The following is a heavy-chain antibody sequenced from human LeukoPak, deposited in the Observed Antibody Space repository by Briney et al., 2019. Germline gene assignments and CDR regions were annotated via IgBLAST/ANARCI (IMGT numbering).Heavy chain of an antibody. CDR3: ARAPNKYDFWSGYYYYYYGMDV. Sequence: GGSLRLSCAASGFTVSSNYMSWVRQAPGKGLEWVSVIYSGGSTYYADSVKGRFTISRDNSKNTLYLQMNSLRAEDTAVYYCARAPNKYDFWSGYYYYYYGMDVWGQGTTVTVSS. J-gene: IGHJ6*02. V-gene: IGHV3-53*01. CDR2: IYSGGST. CDR1: GFTVSSNY. D-gene: IGHD3-3*01.